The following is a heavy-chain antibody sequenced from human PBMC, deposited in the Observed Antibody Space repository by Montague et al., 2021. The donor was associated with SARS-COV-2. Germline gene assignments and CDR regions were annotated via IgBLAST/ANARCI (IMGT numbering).Heavy chain of an antibody. CDR2: VYFSGRS. Sequence: SETLSLTCTVSSDSISTSYWAWIRQPPGKGLGWIGFVYFSGRSSNNSSLKIRVTISVYTSTTQVSLNLRSVTAADTAVYFCVRADRRDPDTPHLYYYKGMDFWGQGTTVTVSS. J-gene: IGHJ6*02. CDR3: VRADRRDPDTPHLYYYKGMDF. V-gene: IGHV4-59*01. CDR1: SDSISTSY. D-gene: IGHD2-15*01.